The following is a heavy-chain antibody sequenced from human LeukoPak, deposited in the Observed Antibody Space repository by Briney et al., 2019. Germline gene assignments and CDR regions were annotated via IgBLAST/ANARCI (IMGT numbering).Heavy chain of an antibody. J-gene: IGHJ4*02. CDR2: INPDGSAK. V-gene: IGHV3-7*01. CDR1: AFTFSTSW. Sequence: PGGSLRLSCAASAFTFSTSWMTWVRQAPGKGLEWVANINPDGSAKNYVGFVQGRFTISRDNAKNSVYLQMSSLRAEDTAVYFCARDVAYNAFDYWGQGTLVTVSS. CDR3: ARDVAYNAFDY. D-gene: IGHD1-14*01.